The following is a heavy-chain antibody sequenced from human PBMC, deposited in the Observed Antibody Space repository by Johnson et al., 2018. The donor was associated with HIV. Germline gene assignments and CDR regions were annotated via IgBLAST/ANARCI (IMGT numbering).Heavy chain of an antibody. J-gene: IGHJ3*02. Sequence: QVQLVESGGGVVQPGRSLRLSCAASGFTFSSYAMHWVRQAPGKGLEWVAVISYDGSNKYYADSVKGRFTISRDNSKNTLYLQMNSLRAEDTAVYYCARSLNMDIVATITPDDAFDIWGQGTMVTVSS. CDR3: ARSLNMDIVATITPDDAFDI. D-gene: IGHD5-12*01. CDR2: ISYDGSNK. CDR1: GFTFSSYA. V-gene: IGHV3-30*14.